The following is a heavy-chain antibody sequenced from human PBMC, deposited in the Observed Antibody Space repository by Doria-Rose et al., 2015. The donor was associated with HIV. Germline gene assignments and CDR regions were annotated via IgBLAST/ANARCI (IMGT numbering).Heavy chain of an antibody. J-gene: IGHJ4*02. D-gene: IGHD3-3*01. V-gene: IGHV4-31*03. CDR1: GASVSSRGYY. CDR2: TYYTGTS. Sequence: GQLQESGPGLVKPAETLSLTCSVSGASVSSRGYYWNWIRQVPGKGLESLGYTYYTGTSDYSPSLKSRLNMAVGTSKNQFSLKLSFVTVADTAVYYCARMGSYRELDYWGQGALVIVSA. CDR3: ARMGSYRELDY.